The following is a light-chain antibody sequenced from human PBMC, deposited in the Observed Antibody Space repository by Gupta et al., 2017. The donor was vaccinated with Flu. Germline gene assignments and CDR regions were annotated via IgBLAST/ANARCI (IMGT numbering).Light chain of an antibody. CDR3: QHYNRYPYT. CDR1: ESISDK. CDR2: KAS. V-gene: IGKV1-5*03. Sequence: GDRVIITCRASESISDKLAWYQQKSGKAPKLLIYKASTLDTGVPSRFTGSGSGTEFTLTISGLQPDDFTTYYCQHYNRYPYTFGQGTKLEIK. J-gene: IGKJ2*01.